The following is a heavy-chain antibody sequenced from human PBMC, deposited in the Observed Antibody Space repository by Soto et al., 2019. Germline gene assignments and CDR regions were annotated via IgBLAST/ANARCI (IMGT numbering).Heavy chain of an antibody. J-gene: IGHJ4*02. V-gene: IGHV3-30-3*01. CDR2: MSYDGNNR. D-gene: IGHD5-18*01. CDR3: ARDYSSYGPFDY. CDR1: GFTFSSYA. Sequence: GGSLRLSCAASGFTFSSYAMYWVRQAPGKGLEWVAVMSYDGNNRYYADSVKGRFTISRDNSKKTLYLQMSSLRAEDTAVYYCARDYSSYGPFDYWGQGTLVTVSS.